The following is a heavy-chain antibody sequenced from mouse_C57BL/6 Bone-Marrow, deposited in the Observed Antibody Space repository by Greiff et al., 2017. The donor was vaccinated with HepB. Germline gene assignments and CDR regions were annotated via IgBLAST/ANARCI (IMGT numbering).Heavy chain of an antibody. D-gene: IGHD1-1*02. Sequence: EVMLVESGGDLVKPGGSLKLSCAASGFTFSSYGMSWVRQTPDKRLEWVATISSGGSYTYYPDSVKGRFTISRDNAKNSLYLQMSSLKSEDTSMYYCARHPLWSSYYWGQGTTLTVSS. J-gene: IGHJ2*01. CDR3: ARHPLWSSYY. CDR2: ISSGGSYT. V-gene: IGHV5-6*01. CDR1: GFTFSSYG.